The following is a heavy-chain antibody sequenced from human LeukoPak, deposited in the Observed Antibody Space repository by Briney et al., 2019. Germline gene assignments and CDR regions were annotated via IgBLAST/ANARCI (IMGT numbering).Heavy chain of an antibody. CDR2: IIPIFGTA. V-gene: IGHV1-69*13. Sequence: SVKVSCKASGFTFGSYTINWVRQAPGQGLEWMGGIIPIFGTANYAQKFQGRVTITADESTSTAYMELSSLRSEDTAVYYCARDDSSGYSDYWGQGTLVTVSS. CDR1: GFTFGSYT. D-gene: IGHD3-22*01. CDR3: ARDDSSGYSDY. J-gene: IGHJ4*02.